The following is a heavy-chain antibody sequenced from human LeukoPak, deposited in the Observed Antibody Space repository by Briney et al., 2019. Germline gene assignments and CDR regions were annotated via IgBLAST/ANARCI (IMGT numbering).Heavy chain of an antibody. CDR2: IYYSGST. J-gene: IGHJ3*02. D-gene: IGHD7-27*01. Sequence: PSETLSLTCTVSGGSISSYFWSWTRQPPGKGLEWIGYIYYSGSTNYSPSLKSRVTISVDTSKNQFSLKLSSVTAADTAVYYCAREPWGYDAFDIWGQGTMVTVSS. CDR1: GGSISSYF. CDR3: AREPWGYDAFDI. V-gene: IGHV4-59*01.